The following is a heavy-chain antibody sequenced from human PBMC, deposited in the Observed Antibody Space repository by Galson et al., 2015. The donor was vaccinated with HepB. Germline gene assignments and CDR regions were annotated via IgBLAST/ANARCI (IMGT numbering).Heavy chain of an antibody. Sequence: SVKVSCKVSGYTLTELSMHWVRQAPGKGLEWMGGFDPEDGETIYAQKFQGRVTMTEDTSTDTAYMELSSLRSEDTAVYYCATQSDRSHVPAALFPLDYWGQGTLVTVSS. CDR3: ATQSDRSHVPAALFPLDY. CDR1: GYTLTELS. V-gene: IGHV1-24*01. CDR2: FDPEDGET. D-gene: IGHD2-2*01. J-gene: IGHJ4*02.